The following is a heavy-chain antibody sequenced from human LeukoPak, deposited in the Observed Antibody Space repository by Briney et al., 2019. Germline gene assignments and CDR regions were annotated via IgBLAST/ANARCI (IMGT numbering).Heavy chain of an antibody. CDR1: GGSFSGYY. V-gene: IGHV4-34*01. J-gene: IGHJ4*02. Sequence: SETLSLTCAVYGGSFSGYYSSWIRQPPGKGLEWIGEINHSGSTNYNPSLKSRVTISVDTSKNQFSLKLSSVTAADTAVYYCARVPARKGGSKGDHWGQGTLVTVSS. D-gene: IGHD3-10*01. CDR3: ARVPARKGGSKGDH. CDR2: INHSGST.